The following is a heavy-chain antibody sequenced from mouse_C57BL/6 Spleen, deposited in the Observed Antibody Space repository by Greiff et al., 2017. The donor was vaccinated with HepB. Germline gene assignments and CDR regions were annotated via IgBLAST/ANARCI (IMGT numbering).Heavy chain of an antibody. J-gene: IGHJ3*01. CDR1: GFTFSDYG. Sequence: EVKLVESGGGLVKPGGSLKLSCAASGFTFSDYGMHWVRQAPEKGLEWVAYISSGSSTIYYADTVKGRFTISRDNAKNTLFLQMTSLRSEDTAMYYWARQYYDYDGTWFAYWGQGTLVTVSA. V-gene: IGHV5-17*01. D-gene: IGHD2-4*01. CDR2: ISSGSSTI. CDR3: ARQYYDYDGTWFAY.